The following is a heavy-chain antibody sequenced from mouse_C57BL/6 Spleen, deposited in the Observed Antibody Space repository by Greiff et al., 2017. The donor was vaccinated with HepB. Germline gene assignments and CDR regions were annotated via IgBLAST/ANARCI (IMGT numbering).Heavy chain of an antibody. D-gene: IGHD1-1*01. Sequence: VQLKQSGPELVKPGASVKISCKASGYSFTDYNMNWVKQSNGKSLEWIGVINPNYGTTSYNQKFKGKATLTVDQTSSTDYMQLNSLTSEDSAIYNCARSRYYGGSVARFAYWGQGTLVTVSA. CDR3: ARSRYYGGSVARFAY. CDR2: INPNYGTT. CDR1: GYSFTDYN. V-gene: IGHV1-39*01. J-gene: IGHJ3*01.